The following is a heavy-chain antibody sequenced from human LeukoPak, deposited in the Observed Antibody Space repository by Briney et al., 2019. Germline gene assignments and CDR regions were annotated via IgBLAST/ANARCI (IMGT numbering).Heavy chain of an antibody. Sequence: SVKVSCKASGGTFSSYAINWVRQAPGQGLEWMGRIIPILGIANYAQKFQGRVTITADKSTSTAYMELSSLRSEDTAVYYCARGPWYSSGWDHYFDYWGQGTLVTVSS. CDR1: GGTFSSYA. D-gene: IGHD6-19*01. J-gene: IGHJ4*02. CDR2: IIPILGIA. V-gene: IGHV1-69*04. CDR3: ARGPWYSSGWDHYFDY.